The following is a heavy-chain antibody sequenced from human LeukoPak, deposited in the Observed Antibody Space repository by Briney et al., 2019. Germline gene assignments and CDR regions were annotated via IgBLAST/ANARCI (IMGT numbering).Heavy chain of an antibody. CDR1: GYTFTSYA. D-gene: IGHD5-18*01. J-gene: IGHJ4*02. CDR2: INTGNGNT. V-gene: IGHV1-3*04. CDR3: ARDRAMADY. Sequence: ASVKVSCKASGYTFTSYAMHWVRQAPGQRLEWMGWINTGNGNTKYSQKFEGRVTVTRDTSATAAYMELSSLRSEDTAVYYRARDRAMADYWGQGTLVTVSS.